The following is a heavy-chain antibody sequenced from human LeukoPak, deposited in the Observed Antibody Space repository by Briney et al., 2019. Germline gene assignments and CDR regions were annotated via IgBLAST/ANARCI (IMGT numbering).Heavy chain of an antibody. J-gene: IGHJ4*02. D-gene: IGHD2-15*01. CDR3: ARGGYCSGGSCYPLYYFDY. V-gene: IGHV4-38-2*01. Sequence: SETLSLTCAVSGCSISNGYYWGWIRQPPGKGLEWIGNIYHSGSTYYNPSLKSRVTISLDTSKNQFSLKLSSVTAADTAVYYCARGGYCSGGSCYPLYYFDYWGQGTLVTASS. CDR1: GCSISNGYY. CDR2: IYHSGST.